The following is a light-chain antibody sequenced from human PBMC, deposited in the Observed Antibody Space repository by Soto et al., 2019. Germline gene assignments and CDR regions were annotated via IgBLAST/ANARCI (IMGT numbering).Light chain of an antibody. CDR1: QSVSSN. CDR2: DAS. V-gene: IGKV3-15*01. CDR3: LQDYSYPWT. Sequence: EIVMTQSPATLSVSPGERATLSCRASQSVSSNLAWYQQKPGQAPKFLIYDASNLESGVPSRFSGSGSGTEFTLTISSLQPDDFATYYCLQDYSYPWTFGQGTKVDIK. J-gene: IGKJ1*01.